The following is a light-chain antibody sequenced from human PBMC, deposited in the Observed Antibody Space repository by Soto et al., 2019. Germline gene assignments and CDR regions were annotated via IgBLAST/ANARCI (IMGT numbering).Light chain of an antibody. CDR3: QQYDWSPMYT. J-gene: IGKJ2*01. CDR1: QSVRSSY. V-gene: IGKV3-20*01. CDR2: GGS. Sequence: VLTQSPGTLSLSPGERATLSCRASQSVRSSYLAWYQQKPGQAPRLLIYGGSNRATGIPDRFSGSGSGTDFTITSSRLEPEDSSVYFCQQYDWSPMYTVGQGTKLEIK.